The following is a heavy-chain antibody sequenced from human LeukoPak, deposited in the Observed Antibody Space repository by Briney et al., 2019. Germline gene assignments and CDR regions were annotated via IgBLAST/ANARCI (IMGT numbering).Heavy chain of an antibody. CDR1: GGTFSSYA. D-gene: IGHD6-19*01. CDR3: ARTLGYSSGWYSEPSPSWFDP. CDR2: IIPIFGTA. Sequence: SVKVSCKASGGTFSSYAISWVRQAPGQRLEWMGGIIPIFGTANYAQKFQGRVTITADESTSTAYIELSSLRSEDTAVCYCARTLGYSSGWYSEPSPSWFDPWGQGTLVTVSS. V-gene: IGHV1-69*13. J-gene: IGHJ5*02.